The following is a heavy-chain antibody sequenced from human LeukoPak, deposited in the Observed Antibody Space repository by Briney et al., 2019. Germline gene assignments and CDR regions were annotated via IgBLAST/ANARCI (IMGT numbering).Heavy chain of an antibody. CDR2: ISGSGGST. CDR1: GFTFSSYA. CDR3: AKDGIVVVVAATPDY. Sequence: PGGSLRLSCAASGFTFSSYAMSWVRQAPGKGLEWVSAISGSGGSTYYADSVEGRFTISRDNSKNTLYLQMNSLRAEDTAVYYCAKDGIVVVVAATPDYWGQGTLVTVSS. D-gene: IGHD2-15*01. V-gene: IGHV3-23*01. J-gene: IGHJ4*02.